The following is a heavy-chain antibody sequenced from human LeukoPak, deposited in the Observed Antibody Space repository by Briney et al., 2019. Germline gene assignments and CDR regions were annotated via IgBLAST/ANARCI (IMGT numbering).Heavy chain of an antibody. CDR2: VSSYNGNT. Sequence: ASVKVSCKASGYTFDNYGTSWVRQAPGQGLEWMGWVSSYNGNTNYAQKFHGRVTMSTDTSTRTAYMELRSLTLDDTAIYYCAKDWHILTGRNCFDPWGQGTLVTVSS. V-gene: IGHV1-18*01. D-gene: IGHD3-9*01. CDR3: AKDWHILTGRNCFDP. J-gene: IGHJ5*01. CDR1: GYTFDNYG.